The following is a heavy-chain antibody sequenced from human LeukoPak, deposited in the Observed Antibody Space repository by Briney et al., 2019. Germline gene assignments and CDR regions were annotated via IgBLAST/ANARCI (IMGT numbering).Heavy chain of an antibody. V-gene: IGHV4-59*01. D-gene: IGHD3-3*01. J-gene: IGHJ5*02. CDR2: MYYSGSP. CDR3: ARVLPPMYYHFWSGYYTDNWFDH. CDR1: VDPMSSYY. Sequence: SETLSLTCTVSVDPMSSYYWSEMRQPPGQALEGLGYMYYSGSPNYNPSLKSRVTIAVGTSKNQFSLKLSSVTAADTAVYYCARVLPPMYYHFWSGYYTDNWFDHWGEGTLVTVSS.